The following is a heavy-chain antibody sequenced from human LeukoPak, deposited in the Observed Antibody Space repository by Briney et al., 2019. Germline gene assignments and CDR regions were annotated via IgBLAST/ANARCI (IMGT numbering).Heavy chain of an antibody. CDR1: GFTFYNYA. Sequence: GGSLRLSCVASGFTFYNYAMSWVRQAPGRGLEWASSTAGSGISKDYADSVKGRFTISRDNSKNTLYLQMNSLRAEDTAVYYCAKGGYYYDSSGAAFDYWGQGTLVTVSS. CDR3: AKGGYYYDSSGAAFDY. J-gene: IGHJ4*02. D-gene: IGHD3-22*01. CDR2: TAGSGISK. V-gene: IGHV3-23*01.